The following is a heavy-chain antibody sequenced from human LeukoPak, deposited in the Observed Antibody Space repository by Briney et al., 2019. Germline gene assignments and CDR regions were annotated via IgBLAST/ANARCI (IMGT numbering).Heavy chain of an antibody. J-gene: IGHJ3*02. Sequence: ASVTVSCKAAGYSLITYGISWVRQAPGQGLEWMGWISAYNGNTNYAQKLQGRVTVTTDTSTNTAYMELRSLRSDDTAVYYCARERKSSYDTLTGYYKSDAFDIWGQGTMVTVSS. CDR1: GYSLITYG. D-gene: IGHD3-9*01. CDR2: ISAYNGNT. CDR3: ARERKSSYDTLTGYYKSDAFDI. V-gene: IGHV1-18*01.